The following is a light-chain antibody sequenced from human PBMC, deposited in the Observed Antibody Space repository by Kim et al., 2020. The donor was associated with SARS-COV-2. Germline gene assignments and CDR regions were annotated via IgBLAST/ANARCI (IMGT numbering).Light chain of an antibody. CDR3: KSRDSSGNLLV. Sequence: ALGQTVKITCQGDNLRTYYANWYQQKPGQAPVLVMFGQNNRPSGIPDRFSGSSSGNTASLTITGAQAEEEADYYCKSRDSSGNLLVFGGGTQLTVL. V-gene: IGLV3-19*01. J-gene: IGLJ2*01. CDR1: NLRTYY. CDR2: GQN.